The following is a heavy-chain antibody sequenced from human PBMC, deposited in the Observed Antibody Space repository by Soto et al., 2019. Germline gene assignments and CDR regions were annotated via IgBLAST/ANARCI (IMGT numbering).Heavy chain of an antibody. CDR3: AATYSTSWYWFDT. CDR1: GLSLSNAGLG. V-gene: IGHV2-26*01. CDR2: IFSNDEK. J-gene: IGHJ5*02. Sequence: QVTVKESGPVLVKPTETLPLTCTVSGLSLSNAGLGVSWIRQPPGKALEWLAHIFSNDEKSYSTSIKSRLTLSKDTSKSQVVPTMTNMDPVDTATYYCAATYSTSWYWFDTWGQGTLGTVSS. D-gene: IGHD6-13*01.